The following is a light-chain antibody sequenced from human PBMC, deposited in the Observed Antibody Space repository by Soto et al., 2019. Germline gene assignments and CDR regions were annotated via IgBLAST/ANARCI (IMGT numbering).Light chain of an antibody. CDR3: AAWDDSLNGQVV. V-gene: IGLV1-44*01. CDR2: SNN. J-gene: IGLJ2*01. Sequence: QSVLTQPPSASGTPGQRVTISCSGSSPNIGSNTVNWYQQLPGTAPKLVMYSNNQRPSGVPDRFSGSKSGTSASLAISGLKPDDEADYYCAAWDDSLNGQVVFGGGTKLTVL. CDR1: SPNIGSNT.